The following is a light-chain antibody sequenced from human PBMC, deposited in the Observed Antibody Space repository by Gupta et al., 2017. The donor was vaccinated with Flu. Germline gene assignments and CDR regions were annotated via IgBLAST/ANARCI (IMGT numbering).Light chain of an antibody. V-gene: IGKV4-1*01. CDR2: WAS. CDR1: QSVLYSSNNKNY. J-gene: IGKJ2*03. Sequence: DIVMTQSPDSLAVSLGERATINCKSSQSVLYSSNNKNYLAWYQQKPGQPPKLLIYWASTRESGVPDRFSGSGSGTDFTLTISSLQAEDVAVYYCQQYYSTPQGFDQGTKLEIK. CDR3: QQYYSTPQG.